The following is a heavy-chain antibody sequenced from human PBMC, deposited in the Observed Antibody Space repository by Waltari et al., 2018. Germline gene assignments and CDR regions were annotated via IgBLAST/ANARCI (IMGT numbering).Heavy chain of an antibody. V-gene: IGHV3-23*03. CDR3: AKWTYCGGDCQAYSAFDI. D-gene: IGHD2-21*01. J-gene: IGHJ3*02. CDR2: IYSGGST. Sequence: GLEWVSVIYSGGSTYYADSVKGRFTISRDNSKNTLYLQMNSLRAEDTAVYYCAKWTYCGGDCQAYSAFDIWGQGTMVTVSS.